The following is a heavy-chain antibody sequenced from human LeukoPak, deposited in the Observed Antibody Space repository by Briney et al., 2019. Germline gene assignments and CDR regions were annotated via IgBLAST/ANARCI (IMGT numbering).Heavy chain of an antibody. CDR2: IIPIFGTA. CDR1: GGTFSSYA. CDR3: ARGRTTDEPPDYYYYYMDV. D-gene: IGHD4-17*01. V-gene: IGHV1-69*05. Sequence: SVKVSCKASGGTFSSYAISWVRQAPGQGLEWMGRIIPIFGTANYAQKFQGRVTITTDESTSTAYMELSSLRSEDTAVYYCARGRTTDEPPDYYYYYMDVWGKGTTVTVSS. J-gene: IGHJ6*03.